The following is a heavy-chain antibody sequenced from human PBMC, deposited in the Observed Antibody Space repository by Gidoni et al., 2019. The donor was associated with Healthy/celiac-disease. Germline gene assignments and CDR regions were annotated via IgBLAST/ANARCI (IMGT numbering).Heavy chain of an antibody. V-gene: IGHV4-4*02. CDR3: ARDRHYGTAVAGAFDY. Sequence: QVQLQESGPGLVKPSGTLSLTCAVPGGSISSSNWWSWVRQPPGKGLEWIGEIYHSGSPNYNPSLKSRVTISVDKSKNQFSLKLSSVTAADTAVYYCARDRHYGTAVAGAFDYWGQGTLVTVSS. D-gene: IGHD6-19*01. CDR2: IYHSGSP. CDR1: GGSISSSNW. J-gene: IGHJ4*02.